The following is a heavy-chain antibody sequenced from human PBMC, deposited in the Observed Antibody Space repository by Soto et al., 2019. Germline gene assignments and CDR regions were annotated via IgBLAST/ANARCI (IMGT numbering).Heavy chain of an antibody. J-gene: IGHJ4*02. CDR3: ARESTASQCLPTRYFDY. CDR1: RFTFSDYS. CDR2: ISGGGETI. Sequence: EVQLVESGGDLVQPGGSLRLSCAASRFTFSDYSMNWVRQAPGKGLEWVSYISGGGETIYYADSVRGRFTISRDNAKNSMFLQMNSLREEDTAVYYCARESTASQCLPTRYFDYWGQGTLVTVSS. D-gene: IGHD6-19*01. V-gene: IGHV3-48*02.